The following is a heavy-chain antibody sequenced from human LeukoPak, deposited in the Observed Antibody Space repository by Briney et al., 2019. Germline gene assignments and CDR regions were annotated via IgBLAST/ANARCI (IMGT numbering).Heavy chain of an antibody. CDR3: ATRPIVGAPY. Sequence: GGSLRLSCAASGFTFSSYSMNWVRQVPGKGLEWVSSISSSDTYIYYADSVKGRFTISRDNSKNTLYVQMNSLRAEDTAVYYCATRPIVGAPYWGQGTRVTVSS. J-gene: IGHJ4*02. CDR1: GFTFSSYS. CDR2: ISSSDTYI. D-gene: IGHD1-26*01. V-gene: IGHV3-21*04.